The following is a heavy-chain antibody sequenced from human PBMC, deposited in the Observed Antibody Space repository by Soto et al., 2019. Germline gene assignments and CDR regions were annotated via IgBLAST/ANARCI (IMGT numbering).Heavy chain of an antibody. CDR3: TKEGDYGDLNWFDP. J-gene: IGHJ5*02. D-gene: IGHD4-17*01. CDR2: INGGGGST. CDR1: GFTFSSYA. V-gene: IGHV3-23*01. Sequence: EVQVLESGGRSVQPGGSLRLSCAASGFTFSSYAMGWVRQAPGKGLEWVSKINGGGGSTYYAESVKGRFTLSRDNSKKTIHLEMKSLRAEDTAVYYGTKEGDYGDLNWFDPWGQGTLVTVSS.